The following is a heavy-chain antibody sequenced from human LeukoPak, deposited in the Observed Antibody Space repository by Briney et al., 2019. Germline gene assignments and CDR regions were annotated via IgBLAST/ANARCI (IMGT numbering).Heavy chain of an antibody. D-gene: IGHD3-22*01. J-gene: IGHJ4*02. V-gene: IGHV4-38-2*02. CDR1: GYSISSGYY. CDR2: IYHSGST. Sequence: PSETLSLTCTVSGYSISSGYYWGWIRQPPGKGLEWIGSIYHSGSTYYNPSLKSRVTISVDTSKNQFSLKLSSVTAADTAVYYCARNYDSSGYYGSSYFDYWGQGTLVTVSS. CDR3: ARNYDSSGYYGSSYFDY.